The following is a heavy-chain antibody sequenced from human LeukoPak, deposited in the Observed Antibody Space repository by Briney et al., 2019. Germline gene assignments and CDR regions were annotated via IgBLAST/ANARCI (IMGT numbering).Heavy chain of an antibody. J-gene: IGHJ3*02. CDR1: GGSISSHY. D-gene: IGHD1-14*01. Sequence: SETLSLTCTVSGGSISSHYWSWIRQPPGKGLEWIGYIYYSGSTNYNPSLKSRVTISVDTSKNQFYLKLSSVTAADTAVYYCARVRTLNRALFDIWGQGTMVTVSS. CDR2: IYYSGST. V-gene: IGHV4-59*11. CDR3: ARVRTLNRALFDI.